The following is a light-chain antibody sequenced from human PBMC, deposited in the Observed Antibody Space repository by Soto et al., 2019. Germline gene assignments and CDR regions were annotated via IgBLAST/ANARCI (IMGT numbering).Light chain of an antibody. J-gene: IGKJ1*01. V-gene: IGKV3-20*01. CDR2: GAS. CDR1: QSISSSY. CDR3: QQSDDSPGT. Sequence: IVFTQSPCTLSLSPGESATLSCRASQSISSSYLAWYQQKPGQAPRLLIYGASNRATAIPDRFSGSGSGTNFTLTISRLEPEDFAVYYCQQSDDSPGTFGQGTKVDIK.